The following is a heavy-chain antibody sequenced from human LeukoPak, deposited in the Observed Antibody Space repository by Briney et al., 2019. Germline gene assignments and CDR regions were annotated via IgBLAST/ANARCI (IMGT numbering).Heavy chain of an antibody. Sequence: GASVKVSCKASGYTFTGYYMHWVRQAPGQGLEWMGWINPNSGGTNYAQKFQGRVTMTRDTSISTAYMELSRLRSDGTAVYYCARGSGYYSYYFDYWGQGTLVTVSS. CDR2: INPNSGGT. CDR3: ARGSGYYSYYFDY. D-gene: IGHD3-22*01. CDR1: GYTFTGYY. V-gene: IGHV1-2*02. J-gene: IGHJ4*02.